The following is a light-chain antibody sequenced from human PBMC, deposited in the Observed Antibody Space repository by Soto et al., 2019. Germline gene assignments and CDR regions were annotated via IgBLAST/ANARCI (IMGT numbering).Light chain of an antibody. CDR2: DVS. V-gene: IGLV2-11*01. Sequence: QSALTQPRSVSGSPGQSVTISCTGTSSVVGAYRFVSWYQQLPGKAPKVIIYDVSERPSGVPDRFSGSKSDNTASLTISGLQAEDEADYYCCSYAGNNVYVFGTGTKVTVL. J-gene: IGLJ1*01. CDR3: CSYAGNNVYV. CDR1: SSVVGAYRF.